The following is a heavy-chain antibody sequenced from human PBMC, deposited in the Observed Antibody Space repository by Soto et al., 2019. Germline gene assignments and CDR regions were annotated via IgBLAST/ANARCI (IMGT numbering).Heavy chain of an antibody. J-gene: IGHJ4*02. CDR3: ARDKYGSNFDY. D-gene: IGHD2-8*01. Sequence: SENLSPTCAVSGGSISSGGFSWSWIRQPPGKGLEWIGYIYHSGSTYYNPSLKSRVTISVDRSKNQFSLKLSSVTAADTAVYYCARDKYGSNFDYWGQGTLVTVSS. CDR2: IYHSGST. CDR1: GGSISSGGFS. V-gene: IGHV4-30-2*01.